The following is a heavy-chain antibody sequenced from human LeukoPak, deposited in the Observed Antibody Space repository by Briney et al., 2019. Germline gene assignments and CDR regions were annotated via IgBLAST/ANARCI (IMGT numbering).Heavy chain of an antibody. CDR1: GFTFSSYA. CDR3: AKTVNYYGSGSEFDY. V-gene: IGHV3-23*01. D-gene: IGHD3-10*01. CDR2: ISGSGGST. Sequence: GGSLRLSCAASGFTFSSYAMSWVRQAPGKGLEWVSAISGSGGSTYYADSVKGRFTISRDNSTNTLYLQMNSLRAEDTAVYYCAKTVNYYGSGSEFDYWGQGTLVTVSS. J-gene: IGHJ4*02.